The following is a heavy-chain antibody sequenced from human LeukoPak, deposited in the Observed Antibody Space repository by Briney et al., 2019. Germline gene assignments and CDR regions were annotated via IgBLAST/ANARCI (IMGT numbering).Heavy chain of an antibody. CDR3: ARAPVTSCRGAYCYPFDY. CDR2: TSSSDAGT. D-gene: IGHD2-21*01. Sequence: GGSLRLSCAASGFPLSSYAMSWVRQAPGKGLEWVSATSSSDAGTYYADSVRGRFTISRDNSKNTLYLQMNSLRVEDAAVYYCARAPVTSCRGAYCYPFDYWGQGTLVTDSS. CDR1: GFPLSSYA. V-gene: IGHV3-23*01. J-gene: IGHJ4*02.